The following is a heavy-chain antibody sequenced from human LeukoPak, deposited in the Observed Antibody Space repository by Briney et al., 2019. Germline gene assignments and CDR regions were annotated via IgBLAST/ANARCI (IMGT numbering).Heavy chain of an antibody. J-gene: IGHJ4*02. D-gene: IGHD4-23*01. CDR3: ARDFNLGVTSWYFDY. CDR2: ISSSSSYI. Sequence: GGSLRLSCAASGFTFSSYEMNWVRQAPGKGLEWVSSISSSSSYIYYAASVKGRFTIPRDNAKNSLYLQMNSLRAEDTAVYYCARDFNLGVTSWYFDYWGQGTLVTVSS. V-gene: IGHV3-21*01. CDR1: GFTFSSYE.